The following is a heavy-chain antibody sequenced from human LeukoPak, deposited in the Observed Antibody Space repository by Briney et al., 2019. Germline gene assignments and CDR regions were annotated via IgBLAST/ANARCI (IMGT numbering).Heavy chain of an antibody. CDR2: ISSSSSYI. J-gene: IGHJ4*02. CDR3: ARDSLSTVTRGLDY. D-gene: IGHD4-11*01. V-gene: IGHV3-21*01. Sequence: GGSLRLSCAASGFTFSSYSMNWVRQAPGKGLEWVSSISSSSSYIYYADSVKGRFTISRDNAKNSLYLQMNSLRAEDTAVYYCARDSLSTVTRGLDYWGQGTLVTVSS. CDR1: GFTFSSYS.